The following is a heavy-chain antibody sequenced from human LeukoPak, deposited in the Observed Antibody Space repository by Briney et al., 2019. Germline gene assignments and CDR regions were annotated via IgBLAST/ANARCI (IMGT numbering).Heavy chain of an antibody. CDR2: IYTSGST. CDR1: GGSISSYY. J-gene: IGHJ6*03. D-gene: IGHD2-2*01. Sequence: SETLSLTCTVSGGSISSYYWSWIRQPAGKGLEWIGRIYTSGSTNYNPSLKSRVTISVDTSKNQFSLKLSSVTAADTAVYYCAREVGPAAYYYYYMDVWGKGTTVTVSS. V-gene: IGHV4-4*07. CDR3: AREVGPAAYYYYYMDV.